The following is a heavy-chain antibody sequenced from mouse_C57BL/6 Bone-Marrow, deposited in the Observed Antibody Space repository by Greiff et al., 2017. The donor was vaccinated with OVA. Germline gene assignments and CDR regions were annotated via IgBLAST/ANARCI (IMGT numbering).Heavy chain of an antibody. Sequence: VQLQQSGPELVKPGASVKISCKASGYTFTDYYMNWVKQSHGKSLEWIGDINPNNGGTSYNQKFKGKATLTVDKSSSTAYMELRSLTSEDSAVYYCARGDDFWFAYWGQGTLVTVSA. CDR3: ARGDDFWFAY. D-gene: IGHD2-13*01. CDR1: GYTFTDYY. J-gene: IGHJ3*01. CDR2: INPNNGGT. V-gene: IGHV1-26*01.